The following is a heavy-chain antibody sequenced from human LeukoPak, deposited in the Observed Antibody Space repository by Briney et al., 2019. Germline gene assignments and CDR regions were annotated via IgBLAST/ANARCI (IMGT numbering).Heavy chain of an antibody. CDR2: IYTSGST. J-gene: IGHJ4*02. CDR1: GGSISSGSYY. CDR3: ASIGDSSTFDY. D-gene: IGHD3-22*01. Sequence: SQTLSLTCTVSGGSISSGSYYWSWIRQPAGKGLEWIGRIYTSGSTNYNPSLKSRVTISVDASKNQFSLKLSSVAAADTAVYCCASIGDSSTFDYWGQGTLVTVSS. V-gene: IGHV4-61*02.